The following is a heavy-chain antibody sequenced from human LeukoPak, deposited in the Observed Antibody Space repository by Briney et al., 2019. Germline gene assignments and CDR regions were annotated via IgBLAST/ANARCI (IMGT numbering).Heavy chain of an antibody. D-gene: IGHD6-6*01. J-gene: IGHJ4*02. CDR2: ISSSSSYI. V-gene: IGHV3-21*01. Sequence: GGSLRLSCAASGFTFSSYSMTWVRQAPGKGLEWVSSISSSSSYIYYADSVKGRFTISRDNAKNSLYLQMNSLRAEDTAVYYCAREPPYSSSVDYWGQGTLVTVSS. CDR1: GFTFSSYS. CDR3: AREPPYSSSVDY.